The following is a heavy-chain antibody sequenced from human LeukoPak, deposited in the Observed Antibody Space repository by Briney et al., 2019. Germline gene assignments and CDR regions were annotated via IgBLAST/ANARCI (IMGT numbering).Heavy chain of an antibody. J-gene: IGHJ4*02. Sequence: GGSLRLSCAASGFTFSSYGMHWVRQAPGKGLEWVAVISYDGSNKYYADSVKGRFTISRDNSKNTLYLQINSLRAEDTAVYYCAKDHSGAADYWGQGTLVTVSS. CDR2: ISYDGSNK. CDR3: AKDHSGAADY. D-gene: IGHD7-27*01. V-gene: IGHV3-30*18. CDR1: GFTFSSYG.